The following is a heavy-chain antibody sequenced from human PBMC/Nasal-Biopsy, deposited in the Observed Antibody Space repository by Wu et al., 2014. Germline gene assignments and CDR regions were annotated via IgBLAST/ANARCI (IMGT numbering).Heavy chain of an antibody. D-gene: IGHD4-23*01. V-gene: IGHV4-39*01. Sequence: LSLTCTVSGGSIRSRSYNWGWIRQPPGKGLEWIGSMFYSGSTYYNPSLKSRVTISVDTSKNQFSLKLTSVTAADTAVYYCARARWSGSHNFWGQGTLVTVSS. J-gene: IGHJ4*02. CDR2: MFYSGST. CDR3: ARARWSGSHNF. CDR1: GGSIRSRSYN.